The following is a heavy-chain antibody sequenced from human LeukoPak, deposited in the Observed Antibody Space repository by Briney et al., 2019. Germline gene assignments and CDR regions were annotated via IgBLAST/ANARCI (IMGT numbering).Heavy chain of an antibody. D-gene: IGHD4-11*01. CDR3: ARAGSNYLYFDS. CDR1: GFTVSSNY. CDR2: IYSGGTT. J-gene: IGHJ4*02. Sequence: SGGSLRLSCAASGFTVSSNYMSWVRQAPGKGLEWVSVIYSGGTTYYADSVKGRLTISRDNSKNTLYLQMNSLRAEDRAVYYCARAGSNYLYFDSWGQGTLVTVSS. V-gene: IGHV3-53*01.